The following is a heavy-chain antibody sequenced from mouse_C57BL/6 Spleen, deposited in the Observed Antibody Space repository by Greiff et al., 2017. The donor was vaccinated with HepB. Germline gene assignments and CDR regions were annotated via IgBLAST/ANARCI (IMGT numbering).Heavy chain of an antibody. V-gene: IGHV1-61*01. CDR3: ARSDDYLDY. CDR2: IYPSDSET. D-gene: IGHD2-3*01. J-gene: IGHJ2*01. CDR1: GYTFTSYW. Sequence: QVHVKQPGAELVRPGSSVKLSCKASGYTFTSYWMDWVKQRPGQGLEWIGNIYPSDSETHYNQKFKDKATLTVDKSSSTAYMQLSSLTSEDSAVYYCARSDDYLDYWGQGTTLTVSS.